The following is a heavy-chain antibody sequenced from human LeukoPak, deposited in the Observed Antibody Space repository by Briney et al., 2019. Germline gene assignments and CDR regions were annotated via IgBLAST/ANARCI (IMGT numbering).Heavy chain of an antibody. CDR3: ARLYCSSTSCYFSRYHNWFDP. J-gene: IGHJ5*02. CDR2: MNPNSGNT. D-gene: IGHD2-2*01. CDR1: GYTFTSYY. Sequence: ASVKVFCKASGYTFTSYYINWVRQATGQGLEWMGWMNPNSGNTGYAQKFQGRVTMTRNTSISTAYMELSSLRSEDTAVYYCARLYCSSTSCYFSRYHNWFDPWGQGTLVTVSS. V-gene: IGHV1-8*02.